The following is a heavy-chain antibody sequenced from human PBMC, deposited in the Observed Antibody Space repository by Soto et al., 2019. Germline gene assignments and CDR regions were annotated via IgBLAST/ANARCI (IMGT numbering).Heavy chain of an antibody. CDR2: ISGSGLST. V-gene: IGHV3-23*01. J-gene: IGHJ3*01. Sequence: EVQLLNSGGGLVQPGGSLALSCTASGFTFNNYALSWVRQAPGKGLEWVSGISGSGLSTYYADLVKGRFTTSSDSSKTTVYLQMNDLRPDDTAVYYCATWHEREHAYDVWGQGTTDTVSS. D-gene: IGHD1-1*01. CDR1: GFTFNNYA. CDR3: ATWHEREHAYDV.